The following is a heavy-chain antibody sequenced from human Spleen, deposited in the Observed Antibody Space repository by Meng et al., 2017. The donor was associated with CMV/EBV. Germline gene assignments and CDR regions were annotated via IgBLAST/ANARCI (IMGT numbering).Heavy chain of an antibody. Sequence: SETLSLTCTLSGGSMSSYFWSWARQSPGKGLEWIGNVYVTGNTSYNPSLKSRVTISVDKSKTQVSLRLTSVTAADTAVYYCARDSVTMPRVFDVWGQGTVVTVSS. J-gene: IGHJ3*01. V-gene: IGHV4-59*01. CDR1: GGSMSSYF. D-gene: IGHD4-17*01. CDR2: VYVTGNT. CDR3: ARDSVTMPRVFDV.